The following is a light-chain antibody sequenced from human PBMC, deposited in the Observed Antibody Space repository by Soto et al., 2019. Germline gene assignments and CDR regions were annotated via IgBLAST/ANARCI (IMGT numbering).Light chain of an antibody. CDR2: EGT. J-gene: IGLJ3*02. CDR1: SSDFGTYNL. V-gene: IGLV2-23*01. Sequence: QSVLTQPASVSGSPGQSITISCIGTSSDFGTYNLFSWYQHHPGKAPKLIIYEGTKRPSGVSNRFSGSKSGNTASLTVSGVQAEDEADYFCCSYAGTFSVFGGGTKLTVL. CDR3: CSYAGTFSV.